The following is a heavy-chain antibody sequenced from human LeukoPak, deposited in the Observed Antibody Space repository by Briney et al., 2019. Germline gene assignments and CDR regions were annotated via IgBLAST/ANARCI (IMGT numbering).Heavy chain of an antibody. V-gene: IGHV1-24*01. D-gene: IGHD3-9*01. CDR3: ATNDPTDDILTGPGAFDI. J-gene: IGHJ3*02. Sequence: EASVKVSCKVSGYTLTELFMHWVRQAPGKGLEWMGGFDPEDGETIYAQKFQGRVIMTEDTSTDTAYMELSSLRSEDTAVYYCATNDPTDDILTGPGAFDIWGQGTMVTVSS. CDR2: FDPEDGET. CDR1: GYTLTELF.